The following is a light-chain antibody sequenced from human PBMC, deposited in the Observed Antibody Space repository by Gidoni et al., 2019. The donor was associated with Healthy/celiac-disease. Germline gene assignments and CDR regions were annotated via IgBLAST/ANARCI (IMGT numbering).Light chain of an antibody. CDR2: GAS. CDR1: QSVSSN. V-gene: IGKV3-15*01. Sequence: IVITQSPATLSVSPGERATLPCRASQSVSSNLAWYQQKPGQAPRLLIYGASTRATGSPARCSGSGSGTEFTLTISSLQSEDFAVYYCQQYNNWTPYSFGQGTKLEIK. J-gene: IGKJ2*03. CDR3: QQYNNWTPYS.